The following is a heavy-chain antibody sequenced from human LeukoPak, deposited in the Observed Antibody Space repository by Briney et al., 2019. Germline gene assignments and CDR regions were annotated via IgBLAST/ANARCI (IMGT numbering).Heavy chain of an antibody. V-gene: IGHV3-23*01. CDR3: AKGREGWAFYFDY. J-gene: IGHJ4*02. Sequence: PGGSLRLSCAASGFTFSSYAMSWVRQAPGKGLEWVSVISASGGRTSYADSVKGRFTVSRDNSKNTLYLQMNSLRAEDTAVYYCAKGREGWAFYFDYWGQGTLVTVSS. D-gene: IGHD6-19*01. CDR1: GFTFSSYA. CDR2: ISASGGRT.